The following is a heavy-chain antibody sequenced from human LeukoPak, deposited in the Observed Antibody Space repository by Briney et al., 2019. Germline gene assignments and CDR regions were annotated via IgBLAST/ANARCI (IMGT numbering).Heavy chain of an antibody. D-gene: IGHD6-19*01. Sequence: PSETLSLTCTVSGGSISSYYWSWIRQPAGKGLEWIGRIYTSGSTNYNPSLKSRVTMSVDTSKNQFSLKLSSVTAADTAVYYCARDGRDGSRGRYYFDYWGQGTLVTVSS. V-gene: IGHV4-4*07. CDR1: GGSISSYY. CDR3: ARDGRDGSRGRYYFDY. J-gene: IGHJ4*02. CDR2: IYTSGST.